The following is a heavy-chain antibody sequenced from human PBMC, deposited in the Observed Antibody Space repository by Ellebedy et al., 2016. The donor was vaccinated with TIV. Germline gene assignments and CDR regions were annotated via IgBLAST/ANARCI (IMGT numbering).Heavy chain of an antibody. J-gene: IGHJ4*02. CDR2: ISDDGANE. V-gene: IGHV3-30*02. CDR3: SRDSVCFGEYYFDS. D-gene: IGHD3-10*01. CDR1: GFTFSRYG. Sequence: PGGSLRLSCTAAGFTFSRYGIHWVRQAPGKGLGWVAFISDDGANEQYADAVKGRFTVSRDNSKNVAYLHLKGLRGDDTALYYCSRDSVCFGEYYFDSWGQGTRVTVSS.